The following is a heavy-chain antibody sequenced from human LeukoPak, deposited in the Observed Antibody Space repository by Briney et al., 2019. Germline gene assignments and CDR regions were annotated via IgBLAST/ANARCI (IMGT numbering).Heavy chain of an antibody. D-gene: IGHD5-18*01. J-gene: IGHJ4*02. CDR1: GYTFTGYY. Sequence: ASVKVSCKASGYTFTGYYMHWVRQAPGQGLEWMGWINPNSGGTTYAQKFQGRVTMTRDTSISTAYMELSRLRSDDTAVYYCARGQLWLMGEDWGQGTLVTVSS. V-gene: IGHV1-2*02. CDR2: INPNSGGT. CDR3: ARGQLWLMGED.